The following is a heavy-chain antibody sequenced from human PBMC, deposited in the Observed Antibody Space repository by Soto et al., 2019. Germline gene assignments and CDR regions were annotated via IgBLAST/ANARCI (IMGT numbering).Heavy chain of an antibody. Sequence: EVQLVESGGGLVQPGGSLRLSCAASGFTFSSYWMHWVRQAPGKGLVWVSRINSDGSSTTYADSVKGRFTISRDNAKNTLYMQMTSLRAEDTAVYYCARGGSLNWYFDLWGRGTLVTVSS. CDR3: ARGGSLNWYFDL. D-gene: IGHD2-15*01. CDR2: INSDGSST. CDR1: GFTFSSYW. V-gene: IGHV3-74*01. J-gene: IGHJ2*01.